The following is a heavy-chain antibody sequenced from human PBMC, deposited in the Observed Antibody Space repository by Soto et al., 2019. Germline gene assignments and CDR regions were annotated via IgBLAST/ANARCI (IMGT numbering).Heavy chain of an antibody. CDR1: GGTFSSYA. J-gene: IGHJ6*02. Sequence: GASVKVSCKASGGTFSSYAISWVRQAPGQGLEWMGGIIPIFGTANYAQKFQGRVTITADESTSTAYMELSSLRSEDTAVYYCARRLVGAARLPSINSNDVRNYYYYGMDVWGQGTTVTVSS. D-gene: IGHD6-6*01. CDR2: IIPIFGTA. CDR3: ARRLVGAARLPSINSNDVRNYYYYGMDV. V-gene: IGHV1-69*13.